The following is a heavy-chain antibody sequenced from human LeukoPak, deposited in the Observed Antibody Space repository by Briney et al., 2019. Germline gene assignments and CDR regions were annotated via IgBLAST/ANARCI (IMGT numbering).Heavy chain of an antibody. J-gene: IGHJ4*02. Sequence: GGSLRLSCAASGFIFSNYGMSWVRQAPGKGLELVSGISGSGDSTYNADSVKGRLIISRDNSKNTLYLQKNSLRAEDTAVSYCAKTGPFQPFHSGSIVGYFDSWGQGTLVTVSS. D-gene: IGHD3-10*01. V-gene: IGHV3-23*01. CDR2: ISGSGDST. CDR3: AKTGPFQPFHSGSIVGYFDS. CDR1: GFIFSNYG.